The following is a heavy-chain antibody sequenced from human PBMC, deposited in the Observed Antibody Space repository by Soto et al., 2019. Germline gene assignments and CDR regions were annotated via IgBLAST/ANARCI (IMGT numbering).Heavy chain of an antibody. J-gene: IGHJ6*02. CDR3: ARVSGHNTGYYSVYFMDV. D-gene: IGHD5-18*01. V-gene: IGHV4-30-4*01. CDR2: IYYTGST. Sequence: TSETLSLTCNVSGGSISSGDYYWTWIRQSPGKGLEWIGYIYYTGSTFYSPSLRSRVTISLDTSENHFSLDINSVTAADTAVYFCARVSGHNTGYYSVYFMDVWGQVTTVT. CDR1: GGSISSGDYY.